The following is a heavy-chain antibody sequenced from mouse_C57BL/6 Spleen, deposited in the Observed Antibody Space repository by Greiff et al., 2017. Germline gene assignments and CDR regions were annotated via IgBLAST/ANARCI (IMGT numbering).Heavy chain of an antibody. CDR1: GYTFTEYP. J-gene: IGHJ3*01. V-gene: IGHV1-62-2*01. D-gene: IGHD5-5*01. CDR3: ARHEVATSAWFAY. CDR2: FYPGSGSI. Sequence: QVQLQQSGAELVKPGASVKLSCTASGYTFTEYPIHWVKQRSGQGLEWIGWFYPGSGSIKSNEKVKDKATLTADKSSSTVYMELSRCISEDSAVYFCARHEVATSAWFAYWGQGTLVTVSA.